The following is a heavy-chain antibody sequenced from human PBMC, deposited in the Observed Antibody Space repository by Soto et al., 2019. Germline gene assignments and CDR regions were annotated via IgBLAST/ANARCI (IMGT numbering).Heavy chain of an antibody. Sequence: GGSLRLSCAASGFTFSDYYMSWIRQAPGKGLEWVSYISSSSSYTNYADSVKGRFTISRDNAKNSLYLQMNSLRAEDTAVYYCARDYSPMGDIVLMVYGFRYYGMDVWGQGTTVTVSS. CDR2: ISSSSSYT. D-gene: IGHD2-8*01. V-gene: IGHV3-11*06. CDR3: ARDYSPMGDIVLMVYGFRYYGMDV. CDR1: GFTFSDYY. J-gene: IGHJ6*02.